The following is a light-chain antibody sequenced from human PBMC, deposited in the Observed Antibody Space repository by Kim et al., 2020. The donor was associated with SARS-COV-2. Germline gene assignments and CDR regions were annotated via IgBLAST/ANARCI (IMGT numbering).Light chain of an antibody. CDR2: DEI. V-gene: IGLV6-57*02. Sequence: GQTVTIARTGSSGSIASNYALCYQHRPRRAPPTVTSDEIKPPAWVADRLSCSIESSTNSASPPFAGLNTEDEDYYYCQSYDSSNWVFGGGTQLTVL. CDR3: QSYDSSNWV. CDR1: SGSIASNY. J-gene: IGLJ3*02.